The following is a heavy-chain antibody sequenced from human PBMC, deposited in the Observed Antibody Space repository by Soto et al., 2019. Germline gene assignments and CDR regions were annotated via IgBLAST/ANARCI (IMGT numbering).Heavy chain of an antibody. CDR3: VRTVGWLDP. D-gene: IGHD2-15*01. Sequence: SQTLSLPCAISGDSVSGNSAAWNWIRQSPSRGLEWLGRTYYRSKWYNDYAVSVRSRITVTPDTSKNQFSLHLNSVTPEDTAVYYCVRTVGWLDPWGQGILVTVSS. V-gene: IGHV6-1*01. CDR2: TYYRSKWYN. CDR1: GDSVSGNSAA. J-gene: IGHJ5*02.